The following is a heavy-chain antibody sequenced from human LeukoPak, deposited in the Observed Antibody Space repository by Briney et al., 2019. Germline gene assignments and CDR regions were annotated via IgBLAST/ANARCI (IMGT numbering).Heavy chain of an antibody. V-gene: IGHV4-39*01. Sequence: PSETLSLTCTVSGDSISSSSYSWGWIRQPPGKGLEWIGSIYYSGTTYYNPSLKSRVTISGDTSKIQFSLKLSSVAATDTAVYFCARLRFDFWSGYTHPYFDYWGQGTLVTVSS. CDR2: IYYSGTT. D-gene: IGHD3-3*01. CDR3: ARLRFDFWSGYTHPYFDY. CDR1: GDSISSSSYS. J-gene: IGHJ4*02.